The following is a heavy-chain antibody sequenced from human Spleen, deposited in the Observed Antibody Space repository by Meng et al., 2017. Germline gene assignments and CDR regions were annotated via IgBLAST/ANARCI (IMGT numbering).Heavy chain of an antibody. Sequence: QVQLVRSWADVKKSGASVKVSCTASGFTFTGYYIHWVRQAPGQGLEWMGRINPNSGSTNYAQKFQGRVTMTTDTSVSTAYMELSSLRSDDTAVYYCARNLPWGEWLSGGIDPWGQGTLVTVSS. J-gene: IGHJ5*02. V-gene: IGHV1-2*06. D-gene: IGHD3-3*01. CDR2: INPNSGST. CDR1: GFTFTGYY. CDR3: ARNLPWGEWLSGGIDP.